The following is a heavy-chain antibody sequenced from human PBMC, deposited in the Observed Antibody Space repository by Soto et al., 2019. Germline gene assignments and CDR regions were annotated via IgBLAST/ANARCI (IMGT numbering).Heavy chain of an antibody. CDR1: SGSISSYY. Sequence: SETLSLTCTVSSGSISSYYWSWIRQHPGKGLEWIGYIYYTASTNYNPSLKSRVTMSVDTSKNQLSLKLSSVTAADTAVYYCARGYCSGGTCYSRTFDYWGQGTLVTVSS. D-gene: IGHD2-15*01. CDR2: IYYTAST. J-gene: IGHJ4*02. CDR3: ARGYCSGGTCYSRTFDY. V-gene: IGHV4-59*01.